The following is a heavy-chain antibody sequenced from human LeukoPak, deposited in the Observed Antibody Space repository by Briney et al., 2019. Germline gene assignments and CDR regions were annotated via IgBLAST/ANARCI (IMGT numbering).Heavy chain of an antibody. J-gene: IGHJ4*02. CDR1: GFTFSSYG. CDR2: IRYDGSNK. V-gene: IGHV3-30*02. Sequence: GGSLRLSCAASGFTFSSYGMHWVRQAPGKGLEWVAFIRYDGSNKYYADSVKGRFTISRDNSKNTLYLQMNSLRAEDTAVYYCAKESSFGVVPVPFDYWGQGTLVIVSS. D-gene: IGHD3-3*01. CDR3: AKESSFGVVPVPFDY.